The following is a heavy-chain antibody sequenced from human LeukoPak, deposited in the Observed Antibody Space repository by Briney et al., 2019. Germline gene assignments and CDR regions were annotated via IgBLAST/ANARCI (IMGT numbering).Heavy chain of an antibody. V-gene: IGHV1-2*02. CDR2: INPSSGGT. J-gene: IGHJ5*02. CDR3: ARVFNYYDTSGYYT. D-gene: IGHD3-22*01. Sequence: ASVKVSCKASGYTFTGYFLHWVRQAPGQGLEWMGWINPSSGGTTFAQKFQGRVTMTRDTSISTAYMELSRLRSDDTAVYYCARVFNYYDTSGYYTWGQGTLVTVSS. CDR1: GYTFTGYF.